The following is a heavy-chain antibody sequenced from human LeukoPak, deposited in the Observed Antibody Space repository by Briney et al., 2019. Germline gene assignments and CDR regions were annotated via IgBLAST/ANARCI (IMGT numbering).Heavy chain of an antibody. V-gene: IGHV1-69*06. J-gene: IGHJ6*03. CDR1: GGTFSSYA. D-gene: IGHD3-9*01. CDR2: IIPIFGTA. CDR3: ARSGDYDILTGSGLYYYYYMDV. Sequence: SVKVSCKASGGTFSSYAISWVRQAPGQGLEWMGGIIPIFGTANYAQKFQGRVTITADKSTSTAYMELSSLRSEDTAVYYCARSGDYDILTGSGLYYYYYMDVWGKGTTVTVSS.